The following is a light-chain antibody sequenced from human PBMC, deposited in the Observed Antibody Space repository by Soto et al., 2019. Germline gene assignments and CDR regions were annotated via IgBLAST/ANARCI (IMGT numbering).Light chain of an antibody. Sequence: EMLLTQSPGTLSLPPGESATLSCRASQSVDTAYLGWYQHKPGQAPRLLISATSRRATGTPDRFSGSGSGTDFTLTINRLEPEDFAVYFCQQHVRSPRTFGQGTKVDIK. CDR1: QSVDTAY. V-gene: IGKV3-20*01. CDR2: ATS. J-gene: IGKJ2*01. CDR3: QQHVRSPRT.